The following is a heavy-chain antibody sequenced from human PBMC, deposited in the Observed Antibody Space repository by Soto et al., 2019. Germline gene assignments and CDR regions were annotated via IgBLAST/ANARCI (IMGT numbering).Heavy chain of an antibody. CDR2: FDPEDGET. V-gene: IGHV1-24*01. CDR1: GYTITELS. J-gene: IGHJ3*02. Sequence: GASVKVSCKVSGYTITELSMHWVRQAPGKGLEWMGGFDPEDGETIYAQKFQGRVTMTEDTSTDTAYMELSSLRSEDTAVYYCATEYSGNYAFDIWGQGTMVTVSS. D-gene: IGHD1-26*01. CDR3: ATEYSGNYAFDI.